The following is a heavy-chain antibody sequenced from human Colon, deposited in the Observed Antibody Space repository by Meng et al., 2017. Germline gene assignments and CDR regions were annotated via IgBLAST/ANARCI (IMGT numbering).Heavy chain of an antibody. J-gene: IGHJ4*02. D-gene: IGHD6-13*01. CDR1: GYTFTAYY. Sequence: QLVQSGAEVKEPGASVKVSCEASGYTFTAYYVHWVRQAPGQGLEWMGRINPNTGDTNYAQKFQGRVTMTRDTSISTAYMELSRLSSDDTAVYYCAREGNKGQQVEEFDYWGQGTLVTVSS. V-gene: IGHV1-2*06. CDR2: INPNTGDT. CDR3: AREGNKGQQVEEFDY.